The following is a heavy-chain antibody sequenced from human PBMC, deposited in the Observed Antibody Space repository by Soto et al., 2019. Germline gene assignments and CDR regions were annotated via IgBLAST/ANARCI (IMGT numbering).Heavy chain of an antibody. CDR3: AKGDNLGPKTGYAFDP. V-gene: IGHV6-1*01. D-gene: IGHD5-12*01. CDR1: GDSVSSNTAS. CDR2: TYFRSKWYN. Sequence: SQTLSLTCAISGDSVSSNTASWNWIRQSQSRGLEWLGRTYFRSKWYNDDAVSVKSRIIINPDTSNNQLSLQLNSVTPEDTAVYFCAKGDNLGPKTGYAFDPWGQGIMVTVSS. J-gene: IGHJ5*02.